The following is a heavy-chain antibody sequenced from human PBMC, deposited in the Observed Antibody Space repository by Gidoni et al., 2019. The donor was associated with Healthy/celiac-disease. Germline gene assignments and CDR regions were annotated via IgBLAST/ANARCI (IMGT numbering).Heavy chain of an antibody. CDR2: INHSGST. Sequence: QVQLQQWGAGLLKPSETLSLTCAVYGGSFSGYYWSWIRQPPGKGLEWIGEINHSGSTNYNPSLKSRVTISVDTSKNQFSLKLSSVTAADTAVYYCARRAGRRWRDYDSSGYYRWGQGTLVTVSS. CDR1: GGSFSGYY. J-gene: IGHJ5*02. D-gene: IGHD3-22*01. CDR3: ARRAGRRWRDYDSSGYYR. V-gene: IGHV4-34*01.